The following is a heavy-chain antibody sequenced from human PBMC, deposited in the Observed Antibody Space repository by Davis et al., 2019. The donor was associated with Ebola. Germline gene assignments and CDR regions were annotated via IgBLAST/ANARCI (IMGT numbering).Heavy chain of an antibody. D-gene: IGHD2/OR15-2a*01. J-gene: IGHJ4*02. V-gene: IGHV3-15*07. CDR2: IRSKTGGGTA. CDR3: TSTTAPSLDY. CDR1: GFTFINAW. Sequence: GESLKISCAASGFTFINAWMNWVRQAPGKGLEWVGRIRSKTGGGTADYAAPVKGRFTISRDDSKNIVYLQMNSLRAEDTAVYYCTSTTAPSLDYWGQGTLVTVSS.